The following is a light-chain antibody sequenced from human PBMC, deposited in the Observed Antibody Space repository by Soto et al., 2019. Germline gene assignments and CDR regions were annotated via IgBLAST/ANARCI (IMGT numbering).Light chain of an antibody. Sequence: QSALTQPASVSGSPGQSITISCTGTSSDVGSYNYVSWYQQHPGKAPKLMIYDVSNRPSGVSDRFSGSKSGNTASLTISGLQAEDEAGYYCTSYITAGTYVFGTGTKVTVL. CDR2: DVS. V-gene: IGLV2-14*03. CDR1: SSDVGSYNY. CDR3: TSYITAGTYV. J-gene: IGLJ1*01.